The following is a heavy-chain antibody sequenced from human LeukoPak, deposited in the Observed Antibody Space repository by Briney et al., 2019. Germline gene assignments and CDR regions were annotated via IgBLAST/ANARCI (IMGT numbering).Heavy chain of an antibody. CDR2: INHSGST. CDR1: GGSFSGYY. V-gene: IGHV4-34*01. D-gene: IGHD3-16*02. J-gene: IGHJ4*02. CDR3: AREVNDYVWGSYRHGDY. Sequence: SETLSLTCAVYGGSFSGYYWSWIRQPSGKGLEWIGEINHSGSTNYNPSLKSRVTISVDTSKNQFSLKLSSVTAADTAVYYCAREVNDYVWGSYRHGDYWGQGTLVTVSS.